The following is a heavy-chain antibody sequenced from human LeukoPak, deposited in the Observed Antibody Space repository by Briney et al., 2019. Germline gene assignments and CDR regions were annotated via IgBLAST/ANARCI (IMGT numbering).Heavy chain of an antibody. D-gene: IGHD4-17*01. J-gene: IGHJ4*02. V-gene: IGHV2-26*01. CDR2: IFSNDEK. CDR3: ARGPWIYGDYCFDY. Sequence: SGATLVNPTETLTLTCTVSGFSLSNARMGVSWMRQAPGKALEWLAHIFSNDEKSHSTSLKHRPTISKATSKSQVVLTMTNMDPVDTATYYCARGPWIYGDYCFDYWGQGTLVTV. CDR1: GFSLSNARMG.